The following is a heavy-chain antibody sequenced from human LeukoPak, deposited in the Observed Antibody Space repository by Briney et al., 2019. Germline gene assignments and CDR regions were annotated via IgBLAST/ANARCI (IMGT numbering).Heavy chain of an antibody. V-gene: IGHV1-18*01. CDR2: IYTYNGNA. D-gene: IGHD6-19*01. J-gene: IGHJ4*02. CDR3: ARDSSPVAGVGLF. Sequence: ASVKVSCKAPGYTFSAYGISWVRQATGQGLEWMGWIYTYNGNANYAEHLRGRVTLTSDSSTTTVYMELKNLTSDDTAVYYCARDSSPVAGVGLFWGQGTLVTLS. CDR1: GYTFSAYG.